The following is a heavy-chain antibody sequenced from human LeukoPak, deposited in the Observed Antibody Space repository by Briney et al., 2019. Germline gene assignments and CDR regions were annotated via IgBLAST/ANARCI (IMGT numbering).Heavy chain of an antibody. Sequence: GGSLRLSCAASGFTFSSYSMNWVRQAPGKGLEWVSSISTSSSYIHYADSLKGRITISRDNARKLLYLQMNSLRAEDTAVYYCARGPSGYHNTGGQGTLVTVSS. CDR2: ISTSSSYI. D-gene: IGHD5-12*01. J-gene: IGHJ4*02. CDR1: GFTFSSYS. CDR3: ARGPSGYHNT. V-gene: IGHV3-21*01.